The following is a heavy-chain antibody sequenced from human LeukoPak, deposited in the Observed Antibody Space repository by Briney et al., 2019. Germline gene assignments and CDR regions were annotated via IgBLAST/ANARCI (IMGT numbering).Heavy chain of an antibody. V-gene: IGHV1-8*02. CDR3: ARRYCTNGVCYFFFDY. Sequence: GASVKVSCKASGYTFTSYGISWVRQATGQGLEWMGWMNPNSGNTGYAQKFQGRVTMTRNTSISTAYMELSSLRSEDTAVYYCARRYCTNGVCYFFFDYWGQGTLVTVSS. J-gene: IGHJ4*02. CDR1: GYTFTSYG. CDR2: MNPNSGNT. D-gene: IGHD2-8*01.